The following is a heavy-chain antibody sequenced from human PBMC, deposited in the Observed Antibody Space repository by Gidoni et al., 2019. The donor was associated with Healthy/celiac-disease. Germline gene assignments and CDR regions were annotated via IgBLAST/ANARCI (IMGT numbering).Heavy chain of an antibody. CDR2: ISGSGGST. CDR1: GFTFSSYA. CDR3: ARDTYYYDSSGLLPLDY. Sequence: EVQLLESGGGLVQPGGSLRLSGAASGFTFSSYAMSWVRQAPGKGLEWVSAISGSGGSTYYADSVKGRFTISRDNSKNTLYLQMNSLRAEDTAVYYCARDTYYYDSSGLLPLDYWGQGTLVTVSS. J-gene: IGHJ4*02. D-gene: IGHD3-22*01. V-gene: IGHV3-23*01.